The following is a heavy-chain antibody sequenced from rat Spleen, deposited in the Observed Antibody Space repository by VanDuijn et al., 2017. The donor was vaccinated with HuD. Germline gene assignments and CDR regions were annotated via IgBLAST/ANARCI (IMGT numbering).Heavy chain of an antibody. J-gene: IGHJ1*01. CDR3: ARHYYGGLYWYFDF. CDR1: GFTFSDYA. V-gene: IGHV5-17*01. Sequence: EVQLVESGGGLVQPGRSLKLSCAASGFTFSDYAMAWVRQAPKKGLEWVATIIYDGSSTYYRDSVKGRFTISRDNAKSTLYLQMDSLRSEDTATYYCARHYYGGLYWYFDFWGPGTMVTVSS. D-gene: IGHD1-11*01. CDR2: IIYDGSST.